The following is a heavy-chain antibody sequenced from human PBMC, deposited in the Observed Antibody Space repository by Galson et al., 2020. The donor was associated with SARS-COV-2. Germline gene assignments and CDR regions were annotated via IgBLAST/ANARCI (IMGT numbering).Heavy chain of an antibody. D-gene: IGHD6-13*01. V-gene: IGHV2-70*04. CDR3: AGASGYRRSLFCYLEY. CDR1: GFSLSTSGMR. J-gene: IGHJ4*02. Sequence: SGPTLVKPTQTLTLTCTFSGFSLSTSGMRVTWIRQPPGQALEWLARIHWDDDKFYSTSLKTRLTLSKDNSKNQVVLTMTSLDPVDTATYYCAGASGYRRSLFCYLEYWSPGTRVTVSS. CDR2: IHWDDDK.